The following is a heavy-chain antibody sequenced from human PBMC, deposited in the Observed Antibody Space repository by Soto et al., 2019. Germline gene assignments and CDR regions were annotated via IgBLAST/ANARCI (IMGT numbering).Heavy chain of an antibody. Sequence: EVQLLESGGGLVQPGGSLRLSCAASGFRLTTSAMTWVRQAPGKGLEWVSAISDSGDSTYYADSVRDRFTISRDTSKNTVYLQMNSLSAEDTAVYYCAKDRTKWAYWGQGTLVTVSS. J-gene: IGHJ4*02. CDR1: GFRLTTSA. D-gene: IGHD1-26*01. CDR3: AKDRTKWAY. V-gene: IGHV3-23*01. CDR2: ISDSGDST.